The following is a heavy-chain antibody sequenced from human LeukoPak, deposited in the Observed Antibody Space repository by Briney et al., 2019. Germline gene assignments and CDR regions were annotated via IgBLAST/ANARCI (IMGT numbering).Heavy chain of an antibody. CDR1: GGSFSGYY. V-gene: IGHV4-34*01. Sequence: SETLSLTCGVPGGSFSGYYWNWIRQPPGKGLEWSGEINHSGSTNYNPSLKSRVTISVDTSQKQFSLRLSSVTAADTAVYYCARGRYLTTGGGAAAGFLDYWGQGTLVTVSS. D-gene: IGHD6-13*01. CDR2: INHSGST. J-gene: IGHJ4*02. CDR3: ARGRYLTTGGGAAAGFLDY.